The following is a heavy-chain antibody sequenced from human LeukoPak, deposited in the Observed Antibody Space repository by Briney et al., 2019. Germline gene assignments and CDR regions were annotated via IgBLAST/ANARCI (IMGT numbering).Heavy chain of an antibody. V-gene: IGHV3-48*04. CDR2: ISSSSSPI. J-gene: IGHJ4*01. Sequence: GGSLRLSCAASGFTFSNYWMHWVRQAPGKGLVWISHISSSSSPIYYADSVKGRFTISRDNAKNSVYLQMNSLRAEDTAMYYCATQSYWGQGTLVTVSS. CDR1: GFTFSNYW. CDR3: ATQSY.